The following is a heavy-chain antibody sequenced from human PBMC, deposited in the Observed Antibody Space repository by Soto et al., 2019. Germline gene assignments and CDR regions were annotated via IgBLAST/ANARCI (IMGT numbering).Heavy chain of an antibody. CDR2: MNPNSGNT. V-gene: IGHV1-8*01. D-gene: IGHD2-15*01. CDR1: GYTFTSYD. J-gene: IGHJ4*02. Sequence: QVQLVQSGAEVKKPGASVKVSCKASGYTFTSYDINWVRQATGQGLEWMGWMNPNSGNTGYAQKFQGRVTMTRNTSISTAYRELSSLRSEDTAVFYWALCSGGSSYSGSFDYWGQGPLAPVSS. CDR3: ALCSGGSSYSGSFDY.